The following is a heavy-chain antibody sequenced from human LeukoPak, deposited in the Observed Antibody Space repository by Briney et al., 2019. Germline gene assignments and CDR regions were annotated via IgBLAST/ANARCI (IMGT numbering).Heavy chain of an antibody. D-gene: IGHD6-6*01. J-gene: IGHJ4*02. CDR2: ISGSSSYI. Sequence: GGSLRLSCAASGFTFSSYWMSWVRQAPGKGLEWVSSISGSSSYIYYADSVKGRFTISRDNAKKSLYLQMNSLRAGDTALYYCARADSNIAARRIGFDYWGQGTLVTVSS. CDR1: GFTFSSYW. V-gene: IGHV3-21*01. CDR3: ARADSNIAARRIGFDY.